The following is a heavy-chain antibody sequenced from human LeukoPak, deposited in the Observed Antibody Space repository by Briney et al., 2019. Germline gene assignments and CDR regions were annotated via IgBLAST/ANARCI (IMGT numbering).Heavy chain of an antibody. CDR3: ARGDYYDSSGYYHPNYFDY. Sequence: SETLSLTCTVSGGSISSYYWSWIRQPAGKGLEWIGRVYISGNTNYNPSLKSRVTMSVDTSKKQFSLKLSSVTAADTAVYYCARGDYYDSSGYYHPNYFDYWGQGTLVTVSS. CDR1: GGSISSYY. D-gene: IGHD3-22*01. V-gene: IGHV4-4*07. J-gene: IGHJ4*02. CDR2: VYISGNT.